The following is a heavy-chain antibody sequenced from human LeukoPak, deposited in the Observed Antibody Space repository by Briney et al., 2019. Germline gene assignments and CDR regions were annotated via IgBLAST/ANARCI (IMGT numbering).Heavy chain of an antibody. CDR2: IIPIFGIA. D-gene: IGHD2-2*01. CDR1: GGTFSSYA. V-gene: IGHV1-69*04. Sequence: SVKVSCKASGGTFSSYAISWVRQAPGQGLEWMERIIPIFGIANYAQKFQGRVTITADKSTSTAYMELSSLRSEDTAVYYCARHIVVVPAASGVLDYWGQGTLVTVSS. CDR3: ARHIVVVPAASGVLDY. J-gene: IGHJ4*02.